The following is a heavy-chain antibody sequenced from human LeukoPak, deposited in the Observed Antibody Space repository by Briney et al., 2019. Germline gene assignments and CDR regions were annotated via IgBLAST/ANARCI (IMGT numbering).Heavy chain of an antibody. Sequence: GATVTVSCKASGGTFSSYAISWVRQAPGQGLEWMGRIIPILGIANYAQKFQGRVTITADKSTSTAYMELSSLRSEDTAVYYCATTMITFGGVIVKPLFDYWGQGTLVTVSS. D-gene: IGHD3-16*02. CDR1: GGTFSSYA. J-gene: IGHJ4*02. CDR3: ATTMITFGGVIVKPLFDY. V-gene: IGHV1-69*04. CDR2: IIPILGIA.